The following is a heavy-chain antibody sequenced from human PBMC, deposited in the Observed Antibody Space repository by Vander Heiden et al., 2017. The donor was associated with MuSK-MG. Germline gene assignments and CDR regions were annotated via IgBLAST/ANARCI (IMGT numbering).Heavy chain of an antibody. CDR2: VSARGSDA. J-gene: IGHJ4*02. D-gene: IGHD3-10*01. CDR1: GFPVSDNY. V-gene: IGHV3-11*06. Sequence: QVTLVESGGGMVKPGGAVSLFCVDSGFPVSDNYMSSIRQARGKGLEWISFVSARGSDANNGDSVKGRITNTRDNTKNSLYLKMDSLTVEDTAVYYCVRQGFGWGRYYKGDYWGQGTLVAVSS. CDR3: VRQGFGWGRYYKGDY.